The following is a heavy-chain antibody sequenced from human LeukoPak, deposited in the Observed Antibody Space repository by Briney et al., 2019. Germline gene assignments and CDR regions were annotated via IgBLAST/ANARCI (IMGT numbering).Heavy chain of an antibody. V-gene: IGHV1-46*01. J-gene: IGHJ4*02. CDR2: IYPRDGST. CDR1: GYTFTSNY. Sequence: ASVKVSCRASGYTFTSNYIHWVRQAPGQGLEWMGLIYPRDGSTSYAQKFQGRVTVTRDTSTSTVHMELSGLRSEDTAVYYCARDQEGFDYWGQGTLVTVSS. CDR3: ARDQEGFDY.